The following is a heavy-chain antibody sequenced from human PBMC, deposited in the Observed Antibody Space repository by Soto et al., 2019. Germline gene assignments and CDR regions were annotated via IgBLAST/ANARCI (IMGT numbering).Heavy chain of an antibody. CDR3: ARHKQGDTDMDYYYYYGMDV. Sequence: QVQLVQSGAEVKKPGSSVKVSCKASGGTFSSYAISWVRQSPGQALEWMGGIIPICGTANYAQKFQGRVTITADESTSTAYMELSSLRSEATAVYYCARHKQGDTDMDYYYYYGMDVWGQGTTVTVSS. CDR2: IIPICGTA. V-gene: IGHV1-69*01. D-gene: IGHD5-18*01. CDR1: GGTFSSYA. J-gene: IGHJ6*02.